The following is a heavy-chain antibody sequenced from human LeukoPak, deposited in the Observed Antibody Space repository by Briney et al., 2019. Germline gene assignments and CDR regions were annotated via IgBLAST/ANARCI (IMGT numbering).Heavy chain of an antibody. D-gene: IGHD1-26*01. V-gene: IGHV3-30*03. CDR2: ISYDGSNK. CDR3: ARAVGYGGRSPANY. CDR1: GFTFSSYA. J-gene: IGHJ4*02. Sequence: GGSLRLSCAASGFTFSSYAMHWVRQAPGKGLEWVATISYDGSNKYYADSVKGRFTISADNSKNTLYLQMNSLRIEDTAVYYCARAVGYGGRSPANYWGQGTLVTVSS.